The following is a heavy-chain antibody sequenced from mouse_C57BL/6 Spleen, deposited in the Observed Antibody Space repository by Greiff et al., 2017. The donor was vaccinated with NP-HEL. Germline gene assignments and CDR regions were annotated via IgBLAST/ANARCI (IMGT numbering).Heavy chain of an antibody. CDR3: ARKGTTVVAPDY. CDR1: GFTFSSYA. J-gene: IGHJ2*01. CDR2: ISSGGSYT. Sequence: EVMLVESGGGLVKPGGSLKLSCAASGFTFSSYAMSWVRQTPDKRLEWVATISSGGSYTYYPDSVKGRFTISRDNAKNTLYLQMSSLKSEDTAMYYCARKGTTVVAPDYWGQGTTLTVSS. D-gene: IGHD1-1*01. V-gene: IGHV5-6*03.